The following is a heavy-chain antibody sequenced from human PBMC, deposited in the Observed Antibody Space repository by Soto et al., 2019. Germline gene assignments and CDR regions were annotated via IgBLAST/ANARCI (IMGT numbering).Heavy chain of an antibody. Sequence: QVQLVQSGAEVTKPGASVRVSCKTSGYTFSTYGLSWVRQAPGQGLEWMGWSVADSGNTVYAQKFQGRVTVTTDRSTNTAYMELRSLRSDDTALYYCARVAGYGSGSRHFXXWGXXXXVXVXS. D-gene: IGHD3-10*01. J-gene: IGHJ4*01. V-gene: IGHV1-18*01. CDR2: SVADSGNT. CDR1: GYTFSTYG. CDR3: ARVAGYGSGSRHFXX.